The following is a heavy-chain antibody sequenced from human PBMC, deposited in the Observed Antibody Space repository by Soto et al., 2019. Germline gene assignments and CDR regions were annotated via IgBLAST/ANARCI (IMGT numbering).Heavy chain of an antibody. D-gene: IGHD3-3*01. CDR1: GFTFSSYA. V-gene: IGHV3-23*01. CDR2: ISGSGGST. J-gene: IGHJ5*02. CDR3: AKDHLKEVHITILWGKASTLVKEENWFDP. Sequence: GGSLRLSCAASGFTFSSYAMSWVRQAPGKGLEWVSAISGSGGSTYYADSVKGRFTISRDNSKNTLYLQMNSLRAEDTAVYYCAKDHLKEVHITILWGKASTLVKEENWFDPWGQGTLVTVSS.